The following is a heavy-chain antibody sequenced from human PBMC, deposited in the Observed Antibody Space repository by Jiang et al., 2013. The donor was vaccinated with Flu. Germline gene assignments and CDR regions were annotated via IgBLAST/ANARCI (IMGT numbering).Heavy chain of an antibody. V-gene: IGHV4-39*01. CDR3: ARLLRSRDGYNDAFDY. CDR1: GGSISSSSYY. J-gene: IGHJ4*02. D-gene: IGHD5-24*01. Sequence: LLKPSETLSLTCTVSGGSISSSSYYWGWIRQPPGKGLEWIGIIYYSGSTYYNPSLKSRVTISVDTSKNQFSLKLSSATAADTAIYYCARLLRSRDGYNDAFDYWGQGTLVTVSS. CDR2: IYYSGST.